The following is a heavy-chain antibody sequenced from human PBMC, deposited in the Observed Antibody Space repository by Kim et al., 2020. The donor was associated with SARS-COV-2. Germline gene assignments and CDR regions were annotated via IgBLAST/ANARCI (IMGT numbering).Heavy chain of an antibody. CDR2: ISSSSSTV. J-gene: IGHJ6*02. CDR3: AKCPLSMTMVRGMITTTLFGYSTLDA. Sequence: GSLRLSCTVSGFNFNSYSMNWVRQAPGKGLEWVSYISSSSSTVYYAGSVRGRFTISRDNAKNSLFLQMNSLRDDDTAVYYCAKCPLSMTMVRGMITTTLFGYSTLDAWGQVTTVTVFS. D-gene: IGHD3-10*01. V-gene: IGHV3-48*02. CDR1: GFNFNSYS.